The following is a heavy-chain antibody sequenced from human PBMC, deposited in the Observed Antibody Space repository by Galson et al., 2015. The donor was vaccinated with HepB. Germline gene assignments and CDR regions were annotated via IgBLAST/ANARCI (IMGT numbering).Heavy chain of an antibody. V-gene: IGHV3-23*01. J-gene: IGHJ4*02. CDR1: GFTFSSYA. Sequence: SLRLSCAASGFTFSSYAMSWVRQAPGKGLEWVSAISGSGGSTYYADSVKGRFTISRDNSKNTLYLQMNSLRAEDTAVYYCAKYRQNYYDSSGYFDYWGQGTLVTVSS. D-gene: IGHD3-22*01. CDR3: AKYRQNYYDSSGYFDY. CDR2: ISGSGGST.